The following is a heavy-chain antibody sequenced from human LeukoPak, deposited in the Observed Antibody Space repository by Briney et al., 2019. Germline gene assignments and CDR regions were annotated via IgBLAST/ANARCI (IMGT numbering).Heavy chain of an antibody. CDR3: ARGKWLRSSLDY. J-gene: IGHJ4*02. V-gene: IGHV4-34*01. D-gene: IGHD5-12*01. CDR2: INHSGST. Sequence: SETLSLTCAVYGGSFSGYYWSWIRQPPGKGLEWIGEINHSGSTNYNPSLKSRVTISVDTSKNQFSLKLSSVTAADTAVYYCARGKWLRSSLDYWGQGTLVTVPS. CDR1: GGSFSGYY.